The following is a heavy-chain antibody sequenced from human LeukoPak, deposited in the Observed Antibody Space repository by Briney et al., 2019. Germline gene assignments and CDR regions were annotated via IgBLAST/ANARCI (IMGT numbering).Heavy chain of an antibody. D-gene: IGHD3-10*01. Sequence: SETLSLTCTVSGGSISSSSYYWGWIRQPPGKGLEWIGSIYYSGSTYYNPSLKSRVTISVDTSKNQFSLKLSSVTAADTAVYYCARWFGESPYYYYYYMDVWGKGTTVTISS. J-gene: IGHJ6*03. CDR2: IYYSGST. V-gene: IGHV4-39*07. CDR3: ARWFGESPYYYYYYMDV. CDR1: GGSISSSSYY.